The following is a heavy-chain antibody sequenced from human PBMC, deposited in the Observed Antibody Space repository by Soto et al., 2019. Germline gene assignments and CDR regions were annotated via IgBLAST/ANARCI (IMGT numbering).Heavy chain of an antibody. Sequence: KESGPMLVKPTQTLTLTCTFSGFSLSTSGVAVGWIRQPPGKALEWLAIIHWNDDKRYSPSLRNRLTITKDTSKNQVVLTMTNMDPLDTATYYCAHRLSENNYGYSRAYYFDSWGQGILVTVSS. CDR2: IHWNDDK. D-gene: IGHD5-18*01. J-gene: IGHJ4*02. CDR1: GFSLSTSGVA. V-gene: IGHV2-5*01. CDR3: AHRLSENNYGYSRAYYFDS.